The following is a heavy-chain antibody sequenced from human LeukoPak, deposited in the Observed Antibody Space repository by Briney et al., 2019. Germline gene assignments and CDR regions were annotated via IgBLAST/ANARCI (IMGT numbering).Heavy chain of an antibody. V-gene: IGHV3-33*06. CDR3: AKDGTGTTGGFDY. CDR1: GFTFDDYA. D-gene: IGHD1-7*01. J-gene: IGHJ4*02. CDR2: IWYDGSNK. Sequence: GGSLRLSCAASGFTFDDYAMHWVRQAPGKGLEWVAVIWYDGSNKYYADSVKGRFTISRDNSKNTLYLQMNSLRAEDTAVYYCAKDGTGTTGGFDYWGQGTLVTVSS.